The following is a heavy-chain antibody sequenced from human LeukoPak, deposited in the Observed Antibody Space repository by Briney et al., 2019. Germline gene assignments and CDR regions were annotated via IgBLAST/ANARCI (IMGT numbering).Heavy chain of an antibody. CDR2: ISSSGSSI. J-gene: IGHJ4*02. Sequence: GGSLRLSCAASGFTFSDCYMSWFRQAPGEGLEWVSYISSSGSSIYYADSVKGRFTISRDNAKYSLYLQMNSLRAEDTAVYYCAKGLYGSGRYFDYWGQGTLVTVSS. V-gene: IGHV3-11*01. CDR3: AKGLYGSGRYFDY. D-gene: IGHD3-10*01. CDR1: GFTFSDCY.